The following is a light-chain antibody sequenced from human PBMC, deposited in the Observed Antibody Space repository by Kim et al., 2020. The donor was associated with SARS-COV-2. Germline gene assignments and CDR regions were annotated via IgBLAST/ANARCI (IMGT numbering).Light chain of an antibody. CDR3: SAWDTSLNVWV. J-gene: IGLJ3*02. V-gene: IGLV10-54*01. Sequence: QTATLTCTGNSNNVGNQGAAWLQQHQGHPPKFLSYRDNYRPSGVSERFSASRSGNTASLTITGLQPEDEADYYCSAWDTSLNVWVFGGGTQLTVL. CDR2: RDN. CDR1: SNNVGNQG.